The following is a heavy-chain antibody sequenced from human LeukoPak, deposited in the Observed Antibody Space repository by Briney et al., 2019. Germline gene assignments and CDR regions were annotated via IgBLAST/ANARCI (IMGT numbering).Heavy chain of an antibody. Sequence: PGGSLRLSCAASGFTFSSYSMNWVRQAPGKGLEWVSSISSSSSYIHYADSVKGRFTISRDNAKNSLYLQMNSLRAEDTAVYYCARDWGGISSDAFDIWGQGTMVTVSS. J-gene: IGHJ3*02. V-gene: IGHV3-21*01. CDR2: ISSSSSYI. CDR1: GFTFSSYS. D-gene: IGHD2-21*01. CDR3: ARDWGGISSDAFDI.